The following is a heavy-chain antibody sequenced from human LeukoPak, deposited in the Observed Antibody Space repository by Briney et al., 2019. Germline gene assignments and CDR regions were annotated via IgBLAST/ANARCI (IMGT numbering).Heavy chain of an antibody. CDR3: ARGYYYDSSWVLDY. CDR2: IYYSGST. V-gene: IGHV4-61*08. Sequence: PSETLSLTCTVSGGSISSGGYYWSWIRQHPGKGLEWIGYIYYSGSTNYNPSLKSRVTISVDTSKNQFSLKLSSVTAADTAVYYCARGYYYDSSWVLDYWGQGTLVTVSS. J-gene: IGHJ4*02. D-gene: IGHD3-22*01. CDR1: GGSISSGGYY.